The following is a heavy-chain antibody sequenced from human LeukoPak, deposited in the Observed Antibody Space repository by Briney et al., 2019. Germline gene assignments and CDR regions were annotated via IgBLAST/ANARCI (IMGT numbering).Heavy chain of an antibody. Sequence: ASVTVSCKVSGYTLTELSMHWVRQAPGKGLEWMGGFDPEDGETIYAQKFQGRVTMTEDTSTDTAYMELSSLRSEDTAVYYCATDRLTTGAFDIWGQGTMVTVSS. J-gene: IGHJ3*02. CDR2: FDPEDGET. D-gene: IGHD4-17*01. V-gene: IGHV1-24*01. CDR3: ATDRLTTGAFDI. CDR1: GYTLTELS.